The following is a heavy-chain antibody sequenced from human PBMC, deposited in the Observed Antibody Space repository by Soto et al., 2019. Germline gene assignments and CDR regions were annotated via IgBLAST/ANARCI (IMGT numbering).Heavy chain of an antibody. CDR2: SRDKVRSHRT. J-gene: IGHJ6*02. CDR3: ARYLVVGYTYYGMDV. V-gene: IGHV3-72*01. CDR1: GFTCSDHY. Sequence: EVQLVESGGGLVQPGGSLRLSCAASGFTCSDHYMDWVRQAPGKGLEWVGRSRDKVRSHRTEFAASVKGRFTTSRDDSKNSVYLEMNSLKTEDTAVYYCARYLVVGYTYYGMDVWGQGTTVTVSS. D-gene: IGHD2-15*01.